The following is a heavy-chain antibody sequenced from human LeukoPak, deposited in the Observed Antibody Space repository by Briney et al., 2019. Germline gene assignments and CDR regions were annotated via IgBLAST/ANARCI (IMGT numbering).Heavy chain of an antibody. Sequence: SETLSLTCTVSGYSISSGYYWGWIRQPPGKGLEWIGSIYHSGSTYYNPSLKSRVTISVDTSKNQFSLKLSSVTAADTAVYYCASPRPGATSYYFDYWGQGTLVTVSS. J-gene: IGHJ4*01. CDR1: GYSISSGYY. CDR2: IYHSGST. D-gene: IGHD1-26*01. V-gene: IGHV4-38-2*02. CDR3: ASPRPGATSYYFDY.